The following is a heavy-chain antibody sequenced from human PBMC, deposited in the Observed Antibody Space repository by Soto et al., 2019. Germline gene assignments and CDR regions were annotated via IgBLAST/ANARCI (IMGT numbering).Heavy chain of an antibody. CDR1: GFTLSNYA. V-gene: IGHV3-48*02. J-gene: IGHJ6*03. D-gene: IGHD3-16*01. CDR2: ISSDSRYI. Sequence: EVQLVESGGGLVQPGGSLRLSCAASGFTLSNYAVNWVRQAPGKGLEWVSYISSDSRYIYYGDSVKGRFTISRDNARNSVYLQMNSLRDEDTAVYYCARIKLVEFFFINVDVYYMDVWGQGTPVTVSS. CDR3: ARIKLVEFFFINVDVYYMDV.